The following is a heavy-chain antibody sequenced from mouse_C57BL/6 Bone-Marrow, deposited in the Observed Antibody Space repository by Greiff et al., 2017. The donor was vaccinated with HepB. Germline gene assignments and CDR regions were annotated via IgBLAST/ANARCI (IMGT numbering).Heavy chain of an antibody. J-gene: IGHJ2*01. Sequence: EESGPGLVKPSQSLSLTCSVTGYSITSGYYWNWIRQFPGNKLEWMGYISYDGSNNYNPSLNNRISITRDPSKNQFFLKLNSVTTEDTATYYCARKYYGSPYYFDYWGQGTTRTVSS. CDR2: ISYDGSN. CDR3: ARKYYGSPYYFDY. V-gene: IGHV3-6*01. CDR1: GYSITSGYY. D-gene: IGHD1-1*01.